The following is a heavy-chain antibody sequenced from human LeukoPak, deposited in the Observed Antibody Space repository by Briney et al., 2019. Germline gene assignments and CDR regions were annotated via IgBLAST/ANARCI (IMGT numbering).Heavy chain of an antibody. CDR1: GFTFSSYA. V-gene: IGHV3-30*04. J-gene: IGHJ3*02. CDR3: ARDWYDNSDAFDI. Sequence: GGSLRLSCAASGFTFSSYAMHWVRQAPGKGLEWVAVISYDGSNKYYADSVKGRFTISRDNSKNTLYLQMNSLRAEDTAVYYCARDWYDNSDAFDIWGQGTMVTVSS. D-gene: IGHD3-9*01. CDR2: ISYDGSNK.